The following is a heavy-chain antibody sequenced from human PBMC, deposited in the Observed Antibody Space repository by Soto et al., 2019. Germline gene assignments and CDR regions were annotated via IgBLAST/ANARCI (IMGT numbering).Heavy chain of an antibody. CDR1: GYTFTGYY. J-gene: IGHJ3*02. CDR3: ARGVTSQIYAFDI. V-gene: IGHV1-2*04. CDR2: NNPHSGGT. Sequence: QVQLVQSGAEVKKPGASVKVSCKASGYTFTGYYMHWVRQAPGQGLEWMGWNNPHSGGTNYAQKFQGWVTMTRDTSISTAYMELSRLRSDDTAVYYCARGVTSQIYAFDIWGQGTMVTVSS. D-gene: IGHD2-2*01.